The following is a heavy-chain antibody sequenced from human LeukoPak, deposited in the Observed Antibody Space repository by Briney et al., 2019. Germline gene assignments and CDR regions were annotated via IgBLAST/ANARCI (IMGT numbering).Heavy chain of an antibody. Sequence: SVKVSCKASGDTFSNYALSWVRQAPGQGLEWMGGIIPTFSPATYAQKFQGRLTITTDEATSTAYMELSSLTSEDTAVYYCASAISGYKYGSIHYYCYMDVWGTGTTVTVS. J-gene: IGHJ6*03. CDR1: GDTFSNYA. D-gene: IGHD5-18*01. CDR3: ASAISGYKYGSIHYYCYMDV. V-gene: IGHV1-69*05. CDR2: IIPTFSPA.